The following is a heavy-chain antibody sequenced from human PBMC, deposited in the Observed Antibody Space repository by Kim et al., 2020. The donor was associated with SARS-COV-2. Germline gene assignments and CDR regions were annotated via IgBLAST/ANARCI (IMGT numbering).Heavy chain of an antibody. D-gene: IGHD6-19*01. CDR3: AKGYSSGWFFYDY. Sequence: TDCVKARITISRDNSKNTMYLQMTRLRAEETAVYYCAKGYSSGWFFYDYWGQGNLVTVSS. J-gene: IGHJ4*02. V-gene: IGHV3-23*01.